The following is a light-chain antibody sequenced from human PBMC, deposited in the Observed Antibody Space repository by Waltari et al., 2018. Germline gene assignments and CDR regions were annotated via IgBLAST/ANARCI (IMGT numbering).Light chain of an antibody. Sequence: DIVMTQSPATVSVSPGERAILSCRASQSVSTSLAWYQYKPGQAPRLLISSASTTATGIPARFSGSGSGTEFTLTINSLQSDDFAVYYCQQYINWPRTFGQGTKLEIK. CDR2: SAS. CDR1: QSVSTS. CDR3: QQYINWPRT. J-gene: IGKJ2*01. V-gene: IGKV3-15*01.